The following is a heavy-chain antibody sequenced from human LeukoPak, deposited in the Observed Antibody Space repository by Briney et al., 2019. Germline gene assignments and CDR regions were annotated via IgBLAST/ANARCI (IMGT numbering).Heavy chain of an antibody. CDR2: IYYSGST. V-gene: IGHV4-59*01. CDR1: GGSISSYY. J-gene: IGHJ4*02. Sequence: PSETXSLTCTVSGGSISSYYWSWIRQPPGRGLEWIGYIYYSGSTNYNPSLKSRVTISVDTSKNQFSLKLSSVTAADTAVYYCARDLSGQWLALDYWGQGTLVTVSS. CDR3: ARDLSGQWLALDY. D-gene: IGHD6-19*01.